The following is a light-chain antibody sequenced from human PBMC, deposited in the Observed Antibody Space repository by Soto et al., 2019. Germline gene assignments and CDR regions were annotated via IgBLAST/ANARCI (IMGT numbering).Light chain of an antibody. CDR3: LQRRYWPPLT. J-gene: IGKJ4*01. V-gene: IGKV3-11*01. CDR2: DSN. CDR1: ENVDIY. Sequence: EVILTQSPATLSLSPGERATLSCRASENVDIYLAWYQQKRGQAPRLLIYDSNNRATGIPPRFSGSGSGTDFTLTISSLEPEDSAVYYCLQRRYWPPLTFGGGTKVEIK.